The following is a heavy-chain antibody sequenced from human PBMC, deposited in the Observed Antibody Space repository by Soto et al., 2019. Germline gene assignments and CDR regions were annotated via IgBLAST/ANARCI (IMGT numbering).Heavy chain of an antibody. CDR2: ISAYNGNT. CDR1: GYTLTSYG. V-gene: IGHV1-18*01. D-gene: IGHD3-9*01. CDR3: ARTNGMSFDGLLLPWFAP. Sequence: GASVKVSCKASGYTLTSYGISWVRQAPGQGLEWMGWISAYNGNTNYAQKLQGRVTMTTDTSTSTAYMELRSLRSDDTAVYYCARTNGMSFDGLLLPWFAPWAQGTLVTGSS. J-gene: IGHJ5*02.